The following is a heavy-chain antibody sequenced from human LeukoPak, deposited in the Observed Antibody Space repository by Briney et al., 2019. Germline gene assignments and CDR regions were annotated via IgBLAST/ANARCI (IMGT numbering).Heavy chain of an antibody. V-gene: IGHV4-61*02. Sequence: SETLSLTCTVSGGSISSGSYYWSWSRQPAGKGLEWIGRIYTSGSTNYNPSLKSRVTISVDTSKKQFSLKLSSVTAADTAVYYCARDLLGYDYYYGMDVWGQGTTVTVSS. CDR1: GGSISSGSYY. J-gene: IGHJ6*02. CDR3: ARDLLGYDYYYGMDV. CDR2: IYTSGST. D-gene: IGHD7-27*01.